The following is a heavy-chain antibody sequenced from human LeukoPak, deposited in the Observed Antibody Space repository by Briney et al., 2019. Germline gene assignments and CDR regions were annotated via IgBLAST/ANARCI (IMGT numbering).Heavy chain of an antibody. J-gene: IGHJ4*02. CDR2: INDSGGST. V-gene: IGHV3-23*01. CDR1: GFTFSSYA. D-gene: IGHD5-18*01. CDR3: AKRGYSEFYFDY. Sequence: GGSLRLSCAASGFTFSSYAMSWVRQAPGKGLEWVSGINDSGGSTYHADSVKGRFTISRDNSKNTLYLQMNSLRAEDTAIYYCAKRGYSEFYFDYWGQGTLVTVSS.